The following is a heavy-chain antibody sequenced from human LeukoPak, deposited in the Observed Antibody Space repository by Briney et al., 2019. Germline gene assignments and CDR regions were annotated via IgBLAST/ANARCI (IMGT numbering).Heavy chain of an antibody. CDR1: GFTFNNYA. CDR2: ISSSSSYI. V-gene: IGHV3-21*01. D-gene: IGHD5-18*01. CDR3: ARDGYSYGSNYFDY. Sequence: GGSLRLSCAASGFTFNNYAMNWVRQAPGKGLEWVSSISSSSSYIYYADSVKGRFTISRDNAKNSLYLQMNSLRAEDTAVYYCARDGYSYGSNYFDYWGQGTLVTVSS. J-gene: IGHJ4*02.